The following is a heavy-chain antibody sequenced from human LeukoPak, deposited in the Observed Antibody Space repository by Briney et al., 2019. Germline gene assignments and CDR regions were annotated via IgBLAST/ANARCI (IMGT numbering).Heavy chain of an antibody. CDR2: ISGSGPNT. J-gene: IGHJ4*02. CDR3: ARELIAAAGSPFDY. V-gene: IGHV3-23*01. D-gene: IGHD6-13*01. Sequence: GASLRLSCAASGFTFSNYAMTWVRQAPGKGLEWVSAISGSGPNTYYADSVKGRFTISRDNSKNTLYLQMNSLRAEDTAVYYCARELIAAAGSPFDYWGQGTLVTVSS. CDR1: GFTFSNYA.